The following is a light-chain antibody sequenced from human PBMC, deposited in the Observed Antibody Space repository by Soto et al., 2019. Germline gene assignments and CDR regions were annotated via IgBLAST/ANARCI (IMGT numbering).Light chain of an antibody. J-gene: IGLJ1*01. CDR1: SSDVGGYTY. V-gene: IGLV2-14*01. Sequence: QSALTQSASVSGSPGQSITISCTGTSSDVGGYTYVSWYQQHPGKAPKLMIYEVSYRPSGVSNRFSGSKSGNTASLTISGHQGEDEADYYCSSYASSSTLVFGTGTKVTVL. CDR3: SSYASSSTLV. CDR2: EVS.